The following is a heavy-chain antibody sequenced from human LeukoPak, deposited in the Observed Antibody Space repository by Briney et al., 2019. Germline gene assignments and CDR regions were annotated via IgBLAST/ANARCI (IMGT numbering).Heavy chain of an antibody. V-gene: IGHV4-31*03. CDR2: ISYSGST. CDR1: GAAVTSGAYY. J-gene: IGHJ5*02. Sequence: PSETLSLTCTVSGAAVTSGAYYWSWIRQHPGKGLEWIGPISYSGSTYYYPSLKSRVNISLDTSKNQFSLKLSSVTAADTAVYYCCRAEINYFDPWGQGTLVTVSS. CDR3: CRAEINYFDP. D-gene: IGHD4-11*01.